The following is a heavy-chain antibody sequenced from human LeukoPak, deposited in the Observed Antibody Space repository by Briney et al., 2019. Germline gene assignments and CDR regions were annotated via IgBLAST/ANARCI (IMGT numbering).Heavy chain of an antibody. J-gene: IGHJ6*02. CDR1: GGSFSGYY. CDR2: INHSGSA. V-gene: IGHV4-34*01. CDR3: ARGRKVRPYYYYYGMDV. D-gene: IGHD3-10*01. Sequence: PSETLSLTCAVYGGSFSGYYWSWIRQPPGKGLEWIGEINHSGSANYHPSLKSRVTISVDTSKNQFSLKLSSVTAADTAVYYWARGRKVRPYYYYYGMDVWGQGTTVTVSS.